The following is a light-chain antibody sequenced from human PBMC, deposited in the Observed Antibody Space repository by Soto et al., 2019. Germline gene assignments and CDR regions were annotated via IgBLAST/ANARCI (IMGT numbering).Light chain of an antibody. J-gene: IGKJ2*01. Sequence: EVLLTQSPATLYVSPGERATLSCRASQTVSRSLAWYQQRPGQASRLLIYGASTRAAGVPGRFSGSGSGTDFTLTITSLQSEDFAVYYCQQYIDWPPYTFGQGTKLQIK. CDR3: QQYIDWPPYT. V-gene: IGKV3-15*01. CDR2: GAS. CDR1: QTVSRS.